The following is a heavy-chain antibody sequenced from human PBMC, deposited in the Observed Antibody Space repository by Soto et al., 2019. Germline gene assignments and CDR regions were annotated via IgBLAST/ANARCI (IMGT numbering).Heavy chain of an antibody. CDR2: ISHSGST. CDR3: ARGAPLPDY. Sequence: QLQLQESGSGLMKPSQTLSLTCAVSGGSISSGGHSWSWIRQPPGKGLEWIGYISHSGSTYYNPAVKCRATISVDRSKYQFTMKLRYVTAADSAVYYGARGAPLPDYWGQGTLVTVSS. D-gene: IGHD3-16*02. J-gene: IGHJ4*02. CDR1: GGSISSGGHS. V-gene: IGHV4-30-2*01.